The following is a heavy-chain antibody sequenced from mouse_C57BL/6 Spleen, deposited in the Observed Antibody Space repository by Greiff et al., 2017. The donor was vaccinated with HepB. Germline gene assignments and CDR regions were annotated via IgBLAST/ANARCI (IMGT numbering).Heavy chain of an antibody. D-gene: IGHD4-1*01. CDR3: ARGTGTGAWFAY. J-gene: IGHJ3*01. CDR1: GFTFSDYY. Sequence: EVQLQQSEGGLVQPGSSMKLSCTASGFTFSDYYMAWVRQVPEKGLEWVANINYDGSSTYYLDSLKSRFIISRDNAKNILYLQMSSLKSEDTATYYCARGTGTGAWFAYWGQGTLVTVSA. CDR2: INYDGSST. V-gene: IGHV5-16*01.